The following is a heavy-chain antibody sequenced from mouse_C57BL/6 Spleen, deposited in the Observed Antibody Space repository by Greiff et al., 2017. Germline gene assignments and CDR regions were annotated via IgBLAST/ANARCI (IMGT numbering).Heavy chain of an antibody. J-gene: IGHJ4*01. Sequence: EVMLVESEGGLVQPGSSMKLSCTASGFTFSDYYMAWVRQVPEKGLEWVANINYDGSSTYYLDSLKSRFIISRDNAKNILYLQMSSLKSEDTATYYCARDYDGYSYYAMDYWGQGTSVTVSS. D-gene: IGHD2-3*01. CDR1: GFTFSDYY. V-gene: IGHV5-16*01. CDR2: INYDGSST. CDR3: ARDYDGYSYYAMDY.